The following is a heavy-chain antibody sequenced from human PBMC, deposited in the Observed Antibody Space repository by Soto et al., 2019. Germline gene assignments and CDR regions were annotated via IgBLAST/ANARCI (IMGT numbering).Heavy chain of an antibody. CDR2: IDPSDSYT. CDR3: AGPLGPWDAFDI. D-gene: IGHD3-3*01. Sequence: GESLKISCKGSGYSFTSYWISWVRQMPGKGLEWMGRIDPSDSYTNYSPSFQGHVTISADKSISTAYLQWSSLKASETAMYYCAGPLGPWDAFDIWGQGTMVTVSS. J-gene: IGHJ3*02. CDR1: GYSFTSYW. V-gene: IGHV5-10-1*01.